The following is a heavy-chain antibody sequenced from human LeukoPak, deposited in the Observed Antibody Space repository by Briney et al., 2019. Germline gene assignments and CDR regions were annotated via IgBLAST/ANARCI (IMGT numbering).Heavy chain of an antibody. D-gene: IGHD6-13*01. V-gene: IGHV3-21*01. CDR2: FTSSGDYI. CDR1: GFTFSAYS. J-gene: IGHJ4*02. Sequence: GSLRLSCEASGFTFSAYSMNWVRQAPGKGLEWVSCFTSSGDYIYYADSVKGRFTISRDNAKNSLYLQMNSLRGEDAAVYYCARGIAADEEHYWGQGALVTVSS. CDR3: ARGIAADEEHY.